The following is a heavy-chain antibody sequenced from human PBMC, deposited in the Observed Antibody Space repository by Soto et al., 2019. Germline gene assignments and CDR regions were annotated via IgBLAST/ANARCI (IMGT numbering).Heavy chain of an antibody. V-gene: IGHV3-23*01. CDR1: GFTFSNQA. D-gene: IGHD2-15*01. Sequence: GSLRLSCAASGFTFSNQATSWVRQAPGKGLEWVSGISGSGGNTYYADSVKGRFTISRDNSKNTLSLQMNSLRAEDTAVYYCTKANRYCSGANCFTFDYWGLGTLVTVSS. CDR2: ISGSGGNT. CDR3: TKANRYCSGANCFTFDY. J-gene: IGHJ4*02.